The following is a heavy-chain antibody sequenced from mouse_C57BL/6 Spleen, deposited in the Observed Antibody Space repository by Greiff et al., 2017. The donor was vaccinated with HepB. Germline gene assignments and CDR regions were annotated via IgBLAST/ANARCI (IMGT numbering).Heavy chain of an antibody. CDR3: ARSGYYGSSHTHWYFDV. D-gene: IGHD1-1*01. CDR2: IYPSDSET. J-gene: IGHJ1*03. CDR1: GYTFTSYW. V-gene: IGHV1-61*01. Sequence: VQLQQPGAELVRPGSSVKLSCKASGYTFTSYWMDWVKQRPGQGLEWIGNIYPSDSETHYNQKFKDKATLTVDKSSSTAYMQLSSLTSEDSAVYYCARSGYYGSSHTHWYFDVWGTGTTVTVSS.